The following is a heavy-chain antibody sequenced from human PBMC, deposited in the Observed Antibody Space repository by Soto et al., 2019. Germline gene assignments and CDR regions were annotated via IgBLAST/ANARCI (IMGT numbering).Heavy chain of an antibody. J-gene: IGHJ3*02. D-gene: IGHD3-10*01. CDR1: GGAISIYY. V-gene: IGHV4-59*01. CDR2: IYYRGST. CDR3: ARDSITMFRERLSRAFYI. Sequence: PSETLSLTCTVSGGAISIYYWRWILQPPRKGLEWIGYIYYRGSTNYNPSLKSRVTISVDTSKNQFSLKLSSVTAADTAVYYCARDSITMFRERLSRAFYIWGQGKMVTVS.